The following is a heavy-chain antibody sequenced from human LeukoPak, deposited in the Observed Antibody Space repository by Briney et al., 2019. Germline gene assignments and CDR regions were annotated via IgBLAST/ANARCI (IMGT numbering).Heavy chain of an antibody. CDR2: MNPNSGNT. V-gene: IGHV1-8*01. D-gene: IGHD3-10*01. CDR3: ARAITMVRGVQIGY. CDR1: GYTFTSYD. J-gene: IGHJ4*02. Sequence: ASVEVSCKASGYTFTSYDINWVRQATGQGLEWMGWMNPNSGNTGYAQKFQGRVTMTRNTSISTAYMELSSLRSEDTAVYYCARAITMVRGVQIGYWGQGTLVTVSS.